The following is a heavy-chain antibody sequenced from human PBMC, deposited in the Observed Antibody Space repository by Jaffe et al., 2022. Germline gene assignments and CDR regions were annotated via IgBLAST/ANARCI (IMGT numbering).Heavy chain of an antibody. V-gene: IGHV4-61*02. CDR3: AREGRGGDYGGRDAFDI. Sequence: QVQLQESGPGLVKPSQTLSLTCTVSGGSISSGSYYWSWIRQPAGKGLEWIGRIYTSGSTNYNPSLKSRVTISVDTSKNQFSLKLSSVTAADTAVYYCAREGRGGDYGGRDAFDIWGQGTMVTVSS. D-gene: IGHD4-17*01. CDR1: GGSISSGSYY. J-gene: IGHJ3*02. CDR2: IYTSGST.